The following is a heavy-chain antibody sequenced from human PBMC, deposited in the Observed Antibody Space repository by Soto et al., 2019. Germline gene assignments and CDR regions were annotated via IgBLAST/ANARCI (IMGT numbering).Heavy chain of an antibody. CDR3: VISKTRVEYFDC. V-gene: IGHV2-5*02. Sequence: QITLKESGPTLVKPTQTLTLTCTFSGFSLSTNGVGVGWIRQPPGKALEWLALIYWDDDKHYSPTWKSRLTVTKDSSKNQVVLTKTNMDPVDTATYCCVISKTRVEYFDCWGQGTLVTGSS. CDR2: IYWDDDK. J-gene: IGHJ4*02. D-gene: IGHD1-1*01. CDR1: GFSLSTNGVG.